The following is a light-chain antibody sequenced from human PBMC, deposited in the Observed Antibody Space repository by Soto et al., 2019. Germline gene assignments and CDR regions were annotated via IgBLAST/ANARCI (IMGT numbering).Light chain of an antibody. CDR1: QSISSW. CDR3: QQYNSYWT. J-gene: IGKJ1*01. CDR2: DAS. Sequence: DIQMTQSPSTLSASVGDRVTITCRASQSISSWLAWYQQKPGKAPKLLIYDASSLESGVPSRFSGSGSGTEFTLTISSPKPDDFATYYCQQYNSYWTFGQGTKV. V-gene: IGKV1-5*01.